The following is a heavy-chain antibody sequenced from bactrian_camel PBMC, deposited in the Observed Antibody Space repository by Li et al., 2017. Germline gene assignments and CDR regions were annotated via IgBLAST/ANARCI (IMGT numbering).Heavy chain of an antibody. CDR3: AAGSSRGVPFRERGYPY. Sequence: HVQLVESGGGSVQAGGSLRLSCVASGSTISGSPYKCTGWLRQAPGKQLETVARIRVDEREGATSYADSVKGRFTISQDPTKNAVYLQMDSLTPEDTAMYYCAAGSSRGVPFRERGYPYWGQGTQVTVS. CDR1: GSTISGSP. J-gene: IGHJ4*01. CDR2: IRVDEREGAT. D-gene: IGHD3*01. V-gene: IGHV3S68*01.